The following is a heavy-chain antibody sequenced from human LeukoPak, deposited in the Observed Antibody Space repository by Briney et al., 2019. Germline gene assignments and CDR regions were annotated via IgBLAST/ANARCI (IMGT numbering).Heavy chain of an antibody. D-gene: IGHD6-13*01. CDR1: GFNVSSNY. CDR2: IYGADAA. Sequence: GGSLRLSCAASGFNVSSNYMTWIRQAPGRGLEWVSLIYGADAAYYAESVRGRFMISRDNLKNTLFLQMNSLRVEDTAVYYCVTSTGQQFIPYDYWGQGTHVTVSS. J-gene: IGHJ4*02. V-gene: IGHV3-66*02. CDR3: VTSTGQQFIPYDY.